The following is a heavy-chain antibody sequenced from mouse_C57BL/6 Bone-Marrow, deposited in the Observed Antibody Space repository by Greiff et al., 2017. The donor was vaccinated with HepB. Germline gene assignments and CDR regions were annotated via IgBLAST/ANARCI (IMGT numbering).Heavy chain of an antibody. CDR2: IDPSDSYT. J-gene: IGHJ4*01. Sequence: QVHVKQPGAELVKPGASVKLSCKASGYTFTSYWMQWVKQRPGQGLEWIGEIDPSDSYTNYNQKFKGKATLTVDTSSSTAYMQLSSLTSEDSAVYYCASRLAMDYWGQGTSVTVSS. CDR1: GYTFTSYW. CDR3: ASRLAMDY. V-gene: IGHV1-50*01.